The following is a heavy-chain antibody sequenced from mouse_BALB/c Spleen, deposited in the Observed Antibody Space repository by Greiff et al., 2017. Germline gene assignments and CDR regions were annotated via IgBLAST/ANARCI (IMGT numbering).Heavy chain of an antibody. V-gene: IGHV14-3*02. CDR3: ARGFDY. CDR1: GFNIKDTY. Sequence: VQLQQSGAELVKPGASVKLSCTASGFNIKDTYMHWVKQRPEQGLEWIGWIDPENGNTIYDPKFQGKASITADTSSNTAYLQLSSLTSEDTAVYYCARGFDYWGQGTTLTVSS. J-gene: IGHJ2*01. CDR2: IDPENGNT.